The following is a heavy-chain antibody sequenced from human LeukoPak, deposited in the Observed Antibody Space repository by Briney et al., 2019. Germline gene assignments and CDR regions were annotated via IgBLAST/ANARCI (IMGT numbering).Heavy chain of an antibody. Sequence: ASVKVSCKASGGTFSSYAISWVRQAPGQGLEWMGGIIPIFGTANYAQKFQGRVTITADESTSTAYMELSSLRSEDTAVYYCARDSGYCSGGSCYSWFDPWDQGTLVTVSS. CDR3: ARDSGYCSGGSCYSWFDP. CDR2: IIPIFGTA. V-gene: IGHV1-69*13. CDR1: GGTFSSYA. J-gene: IGHJ5*02. D-gene: IGHD2-15*01.